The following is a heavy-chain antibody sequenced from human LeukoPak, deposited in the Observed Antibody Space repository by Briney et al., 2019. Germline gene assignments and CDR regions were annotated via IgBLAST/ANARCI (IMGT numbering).Heavy chain of an antibody. CDR1: GFDFSDYY. J-gene: IGHJ4*02. D-gene: IGHD3-22*01. V-gene: IGHV3-11*04. CDR2: ISKSGKTS. Sequence: GESLKLTCAASGFDFSDYYMDWLRLAPGKGPEWLAYISKSGKTSVYADSVRGRFTISRDNAKNSLYLQMNSLRAEDTAVYYCARVTYYYDSSGYYPIQYYFVYWGQGTLVTVSS. CDR3: ARVTYYYDSSGYYPIQYYFVY.